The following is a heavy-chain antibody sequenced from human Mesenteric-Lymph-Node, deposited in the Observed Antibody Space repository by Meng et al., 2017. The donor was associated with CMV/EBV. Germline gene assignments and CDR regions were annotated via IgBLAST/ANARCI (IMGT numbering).Heavy chain of an antibody. D-gene: IGHD2-21*01. Sequence: GESLKISCSASGLTVSSRYMSWVRQAPGKGLEWVSVIYSGGNTYYEDSVKGRFTVSRDNSKNTLYLQMNSLRTEDTAVYYCARGGGAYCGRECNRTLDKWGQGTLVTVSS. CDR1: GLTVSSRY. V-gene: IGHV3-66*02. CDR3: ARGGGAYCGRECNRTLDK. J-gene: IGHJ4*02. CDR2: IYSGGNT.